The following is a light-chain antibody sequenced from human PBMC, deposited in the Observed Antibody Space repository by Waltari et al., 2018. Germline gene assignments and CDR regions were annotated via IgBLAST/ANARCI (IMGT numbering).Light chain of an antibody. CDR2: GAS. CDR3: QQYNNWPPWT. Sequence: EIVMTQSPATLSVSPGERATLTCRASQSVRNNLVWYQQKQGQAPRLLIYGASTRVTGIPARFSGSGSGTEFTLTISSLKSEDFAVYYCQQYNNWPPWTFGQGTKVEIK. V-gene: IGKV3-15*01. CDR1: QSVRNN. J-gene: IGKJ1*01.